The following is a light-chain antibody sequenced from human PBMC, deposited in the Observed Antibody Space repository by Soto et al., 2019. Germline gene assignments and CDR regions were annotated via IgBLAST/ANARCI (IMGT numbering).Light chain of an antibody. Sequence: ENQMTKSPASISVSVVSIAPINCIAIHSINNYLNWYPQKPGQAAKLLMRSASTLERGVPSRFSGSGSRTDFTLTITNLQPDDFATYYCQKSLSMPLTCGNGTRRAIK. CDR3: QKSLSMPLT. CDR2: SAS. CDR1: HSINNY. V-gene: IGKV1-39*01. J-gene: IGKJ5*01.